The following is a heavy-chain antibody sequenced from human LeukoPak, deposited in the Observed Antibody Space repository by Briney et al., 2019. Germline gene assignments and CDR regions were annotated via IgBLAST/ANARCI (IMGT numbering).Heavy chain of an antibody. J-gene: IGHJ4*02. Sequence: GESLKISCKGSGYSFTSYWIGWVRQMPGKGLEWMGIIYPGDSDTRYSPSFQGQVTISADKSINTAYLQWSSLKASDTAMYYCARPRDSGSYYDAFHYWGQGTLVTVSS. CDR2: IYPGDSDT. D-gene: IGHD1-26*01. CDR1: GYSFTSYW. V-gene: IGHV5-51*01. CDR3: ARPRDSGSYYDAFHY.